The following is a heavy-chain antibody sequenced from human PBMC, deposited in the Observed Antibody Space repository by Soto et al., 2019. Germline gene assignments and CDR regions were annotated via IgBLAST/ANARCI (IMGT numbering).Heavy chain of an antibody. Sequence: PSETLSLTCNVSGASINNVFWTWIRQPPGKGLEWIGYMDSTGTTFNNPFLKSRVTISIDKSKMQFSLNLRSVTAADTAVYYCARRDYGDKFFDSWGQGTLVTVSS. D-gene: IGHD4-17*01. CDR2: MDSTGTT. CDR3: ARRDYGDKFFDS. J-gene: IGHJ4*02. V-gene: IGHV4-59*01. CDR1: GASINNVF.